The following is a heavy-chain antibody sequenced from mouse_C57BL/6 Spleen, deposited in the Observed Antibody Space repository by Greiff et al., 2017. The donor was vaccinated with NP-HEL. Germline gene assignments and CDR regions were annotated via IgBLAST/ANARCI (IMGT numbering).Heavy chain of an antibody. J-gene: IGHJ4*01. Sequence: VQLQQPGAELVKPGASVKMSCKASGYTFTSYWITWVKQRPGQGLEWIGDIYPGSGSTNYNEKFKSKATLTVDTSCSTAYMQLSSLTSEDSAVYYCARDTTGVRDAMDYWGQGTSVTVSS. CDR2: IYPGSGST. V-gene: IGHV1-55*01. CDR1: GYTFTSYW. D-gene: IGHD1-1*01. CDR3: ARDTTGVRDAMDY.